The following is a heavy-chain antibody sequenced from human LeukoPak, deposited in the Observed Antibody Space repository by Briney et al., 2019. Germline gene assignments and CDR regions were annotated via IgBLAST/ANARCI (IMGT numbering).Heavy chain of an antibody. V-gene: IGHV4-61*01. CDR2: IYYSGST. CDR3: ARGGPPGYYYDYYMDV. J-gene: IGHJ6*03. Sequence: SETLSLTCTVSGGSINTPNYYWGWIRQTPGKGLEWIGYIYYSGSTNFNPSLKSRVTISVDTSKNQFSLKMSSVTAADTAVYFCARGGPPGYYYDYYMDVWGKGTTVTISS. CDR1: GGSINTPNYY.